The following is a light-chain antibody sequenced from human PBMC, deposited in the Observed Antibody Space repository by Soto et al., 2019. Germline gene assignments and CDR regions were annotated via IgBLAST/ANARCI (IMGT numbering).Light chain of an antibody. CDR3: QQRSNWPPIT. CDR1: QSVSSR. J-gene: IGKJ5*01. CDR2: GAS. Sequence: IVMTQSPGTLSLSPWERATLSCRASQSVSSRLAWYQQKPGQAPRLLISGASSRATGIPDRFSGSGSGTDFTLTISSLEPEDFAVYYCQQRSNWPPITFGQGTRLEIK. V-gene: IGKV3-11*01.